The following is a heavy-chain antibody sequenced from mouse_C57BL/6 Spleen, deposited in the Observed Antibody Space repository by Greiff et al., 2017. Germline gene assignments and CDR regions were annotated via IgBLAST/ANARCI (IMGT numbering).Heavy chain of an antibody. CDR1: GFTFSDYY. CDR2: LTYYGSST. J-gene: IGHJ1*03. Sequence: EVQVVESEGGLVQPGSSMKLSCTASGFTFSDYYMAWVRQVPETGLEWVANLTYYGSSTYYLDSLKSRFIISRGNAKKILYLQMSSLKSEDTATYYCARGITTVVATHWYFDVWGTGTTVTVSS. CDR3: ARGITTVVATHWYFDV. V-gene: IGHV5-16*01. D-gene: IGHD1-1*01.